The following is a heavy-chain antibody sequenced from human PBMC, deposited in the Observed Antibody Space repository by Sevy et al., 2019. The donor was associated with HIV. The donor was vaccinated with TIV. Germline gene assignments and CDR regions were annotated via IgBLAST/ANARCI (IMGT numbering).Heavy chain of an antibody. D-gene: IGHD1-7*01. Sequence: GGSLRLSCAASGFTFSDYGMHWVRHAPGKGLEWVAVIWSDGSNKYYGDSMKGRFTISRDSSKNTLFLQMNSLRVDDTAVYYCAREERSGTTTSFDYWGQGALVTVSS. V-gene: IGHV3-33*01. CDR1: GFTFSDYG. CDR3: AREERSGTTTSFDY. J-gene: IGHJ4*02. CDR2: IWSDGSNK.